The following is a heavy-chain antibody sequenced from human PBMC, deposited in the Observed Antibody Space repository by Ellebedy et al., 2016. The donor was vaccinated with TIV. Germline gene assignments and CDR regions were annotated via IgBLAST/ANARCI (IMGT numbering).Heavy chain of an antibody. CDR1: GFIFSNYA. J-gene: IGHJ4*02. CDR3: ARARGGAYYRYLDS. D-gene: IGHD2-21*02. V-gene: IGHV3-64*01. CDR2: ISDNGGTT. Sequence: GESLKISXAASGFIFSNYAMHWVRQAPGKGLECVSVISDNGGTTYYANSVKGRFSISRDNSKNTLYLQMGSLRPEDMAVYYCARARGGAYYRYLDSWGQGTLVTVSS.